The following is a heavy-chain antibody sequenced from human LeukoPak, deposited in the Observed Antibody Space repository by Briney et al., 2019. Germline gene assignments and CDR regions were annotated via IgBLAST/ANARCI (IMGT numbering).Heavy chain of an antibody. CDR1: GYTFTSHD. V-gene: IGHV1-8*01. Sequence: ASVKVSCKASGYTFTSHDINWVRQATGQGLEWMGWMNPNSGNTGYAQKFQGRVTMTRNTSISTAYMELSSLRSEDTAVYYCARAYYYDSSGYYYEPDYWGQGTLVTVSS. J-gene: IGHJ4*02. CDR2: MNPNSGNT. D-gene: IGHD3-22*01. CDR3: ARAYYYDSSGYYYEPDY.